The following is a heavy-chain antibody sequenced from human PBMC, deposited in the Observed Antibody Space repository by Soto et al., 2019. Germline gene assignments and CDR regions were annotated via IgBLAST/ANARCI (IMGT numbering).Heavy chain of an antibody. Sequence: QVQLVQSGAEVKKPGASVKVSCKASGYTFSPYGINWVRQAPGQGLEWMGWISVYNGNTNYAQKFQDRVTLTTDTLTSTTYMEVRTLTSDDTAVYYCGRVGSASSPADYWGQGTLVTVSS. V-gene: IGHV1-18*01. CDR1: GYTFSPYG. J-gene: IGHJ4*02. CDR3: GRVGSASSPADY. D-gene: IGHD2-15*01. CDR2: ISVYNGNT.